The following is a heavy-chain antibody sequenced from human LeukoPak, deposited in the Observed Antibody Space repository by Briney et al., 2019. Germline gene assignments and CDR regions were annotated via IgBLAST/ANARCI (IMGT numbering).Heavy chain of an antibody. CDR3: ARLAVVVAASDY. Sequence: SETLSLTCAVYGGSLSGYYWSWIRQPPGKGLEWIGEINHSGSTNYNPSLKSRVTISIDTSKNQFSLKLSSVTAADTAVYYCARLAVVVAASDYWGQGTLVTVSS. D-gene: IGHD2-15*01. CDR2: INHSGST. V-gene: IGHV4-34*01. CDR1: GGSLSGYY. J-gene: IGHJ4*02.